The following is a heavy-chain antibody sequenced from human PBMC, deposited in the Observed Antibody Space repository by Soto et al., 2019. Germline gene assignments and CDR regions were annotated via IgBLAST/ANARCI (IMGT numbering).Heavy chain of an antibody. J-gene: IGHJ4*02. Sequence: PSETLSLTCAVYGGSFSGYYWSWIRQPPGKGLEWIGEINHSGSTNYNPSLKSRVTISVDTSKNQFSLKLSSVTAADTAVYYCARGDLVNNRSPIHGDYWGQGTLVTVSS. D-gene: IGHD2-15*01. CDR3: ARGDLVNNRSPIHGDY. CDR2: INHSGST. CDR1: GGSFSGYY. V-gene: IGHV4-34*01.